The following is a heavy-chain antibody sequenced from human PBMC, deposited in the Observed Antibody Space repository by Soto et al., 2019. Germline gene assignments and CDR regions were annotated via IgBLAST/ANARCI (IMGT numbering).Heavy chain of an antibody. Sequence: QVQLVQSGTEEKKPGASVKVSCKASGYIMTTYGVSWVRQAPGQGLEWVGWISAYNDHTNYAQKFQGRVTMNTDTSKSTAYMELRSLRSDDTAVYYCARGTYFDYWGQGTLVTVSS. V-gene: IGHV1-18*01. CDR3: ARGTYFDY. CDR2: ISAYNDHT. J-gene: IGHJ4*02. D-gene: IGHD1-1*01. CDR1: GYIMTTYG.